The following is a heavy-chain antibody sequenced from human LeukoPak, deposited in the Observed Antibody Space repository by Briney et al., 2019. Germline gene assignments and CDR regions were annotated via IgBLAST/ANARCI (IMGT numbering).Heavy chain of an antibody. J-gene: IGHJ4*02. CDR2: ISVSGDST. V-gene: IGHV3-23*01. CDR3: ARDPAPHDSSGYFDY. Sequence: GGSLRLSCAASGFTFRYNAMSWVRQAPGKGLEWVSAISVSGDSTYYADSVKGRFTISRDNSKNTLYLQMNSLRAEDTAVYYCARDPAPHDSSGYFDYWGQGTLVTVSS. CDR1: GFTFRYNA. D-gene: IGHD3-22*01.